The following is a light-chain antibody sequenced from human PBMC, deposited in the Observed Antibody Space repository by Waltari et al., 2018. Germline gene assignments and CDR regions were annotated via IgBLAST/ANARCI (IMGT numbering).Light chain of an antibody. J-gene: IGKJ4*01. V-gene: IGKV4-1*01. CDR2: WAS. CDR1: QTVLYNSNNKNY. Sequence: DIVMTQSPDSLAVALGERATTNCKSSQTVLYNSNNKNYLAWYQQKPGQPPQLLIYWASTRESGVPDRFSGSGSGTDFSLTISSLQAEDVAVYYCQQYYTTPLTFGGGTKVEIK. CDR3: QQYYTTPLT.